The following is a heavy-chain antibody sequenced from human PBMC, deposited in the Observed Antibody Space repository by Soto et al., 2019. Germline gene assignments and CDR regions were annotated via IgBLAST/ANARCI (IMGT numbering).Heavy chain of an antibody. CDR2: INAGVDGT. V-gene: IGHV1-3*01. J-gene: IGHJ4*02. CDR3: AREVQGVTSFDY. D-gene: IGHD3-10*01. Sequence: QVELVQSGPEMMQPGASVKVSCKASGFTSLSYAFHWVRQAPGQGPQWLGWINAGVDGTIYSQRYQGRLKITRDSSANIVYLEVNTLTNEGPAVYYCAREVQGVTSFDYWGQGTLVAVSS. CDR1: GFTSLSYA.